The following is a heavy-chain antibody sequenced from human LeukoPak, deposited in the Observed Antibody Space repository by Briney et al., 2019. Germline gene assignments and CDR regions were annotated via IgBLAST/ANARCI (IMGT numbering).Heavy chain of an antibody. CDR1: GYTFTSYS. J-gene: IGHJ4*02. D-gene: IGHD3-16*01. CDR2: INAGNGNT. V-gene: IGHV1-3*01. CDR3: ATRIHMGDFDY. Sequence: GASVKVSCKASGYTFTSYSMHWVRQAPGQRLEWMGWINAGNGNTRYSQKFQGRVTITRDTSASTAYMELSSLRSEDTAVYYCATRIHMGDFDYWGQGTLVTVSS.